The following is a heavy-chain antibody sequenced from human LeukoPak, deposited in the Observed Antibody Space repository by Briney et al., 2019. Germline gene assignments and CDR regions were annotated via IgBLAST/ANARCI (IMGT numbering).Heavy chain of an antibody. J-gene: IGHJ4*02. V-gene: IGHV3-66*03. D-gene: IGHD2-8*01. CDR1: GFTVSSNY. CDR2: IYSCGST. CDR3: ARAPRAGCMLYDSGGYYFDY. Sequence: GGSLRLSCAASGFTVSSNYMSWVRQAPGKGLQWVSAIYSCGSTYYADSVKGRFTISRDNAKNTLYLQMNSLRTEDTAVYYCARAPRAGCMLYDSGGYYFDYWGQGTLVTVSS.